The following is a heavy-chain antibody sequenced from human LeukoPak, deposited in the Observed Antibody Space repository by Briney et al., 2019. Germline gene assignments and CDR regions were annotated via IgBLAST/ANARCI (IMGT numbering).Heavy chain of an antibody. Sequence: GASVKVSCKASGYIFTDYYMHWVRQAPGQGLEWMGWINPNSGGTNYAQKFQGRVTMTRDTSISTAYMELSSLRSDDTAVYYCARGYCSGDCFTLFDYWGQGTLVTVSS. CDR3: ARGYCSGDCFTLFDY. D-gene: IGHD2-21*02. CDR1: GYIFTDYY. J-gene: IGHJ4*02. V-gene: IGHV1-2*02. CDR2: INPNSGGT.